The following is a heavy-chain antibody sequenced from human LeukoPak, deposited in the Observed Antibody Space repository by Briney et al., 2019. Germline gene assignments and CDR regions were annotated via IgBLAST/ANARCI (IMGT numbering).Heavy chain of an antibody. D-gene: IGHD6-19*01. V-gene: IGHV4-34*01. J-gene: IGHJ6*03. CDR1: GRSFSGYY. Sequence: SETLSLTCAVYGRSFSGYYWSWIRQPPGKGLEWIGEINHSGSTNYNPSLKSRVTISVDTSKNQFSLKLSSVTAADTAVYYRARGVSGWYHYYYYMDVWGKGTTVTVSS. CDR2: INHSGST. CDR3: ARGVSGWYHYYYYMDV.